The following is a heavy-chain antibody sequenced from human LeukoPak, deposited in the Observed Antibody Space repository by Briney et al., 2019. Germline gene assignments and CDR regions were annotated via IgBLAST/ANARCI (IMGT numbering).Heavy chain of an antibody. V-gene: IGHV4-39*01. CDR2: IYYSGST. Sequence: SETLSLTCTVSGGSISSSSYYWGWIRQPPGKGLEWIGSIYYSGSTYYNPSLRSRVTISVDTSKNQFSLKLSSVTAADTAVYYCAKGGSSWSEIDYWGQGTLVTVSS. J-gene: IGHJ4*02. CDR1: GGSISSSSYY. D-gene: IGHD6-13*01. CDR3: AKGGSSWSEIDY.